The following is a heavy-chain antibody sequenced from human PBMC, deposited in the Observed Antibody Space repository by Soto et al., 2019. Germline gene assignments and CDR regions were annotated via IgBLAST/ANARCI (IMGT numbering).Heavy chain of an antibody. CDR1: GFTFSSYA. V-gene: IGHV3-23*01. J-gene: IGHJ4*02. CDR3: AKDLNRRYYYGSGSYSPPDY. D-gene: IGHD3-10*01. CDR2: ISGSGGST. Sequence: GGSLRLSCAASGFTFSSYAMSWVRQAPGKGLEWVSAISGSGGSTYYADSVKGRFTISRDNSKNTLYLQMNSLRAKDTAVYYCAKDLNRRYYYGSGSYSPPDYWGQGTLVTVSS.